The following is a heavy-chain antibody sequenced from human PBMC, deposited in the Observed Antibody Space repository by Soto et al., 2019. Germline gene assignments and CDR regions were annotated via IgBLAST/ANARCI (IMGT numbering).Heavy chain of an antibody. J-gene: IGHJ4*02. V-gene: IGHV3-30*18. D-gene: IGHD6-19*01. Sequence: GGSLRLSCAASGFTFSSYGMHWVRQAPGKGLEWVAVISYDGSDKYYADSVKGRFTISRDNSKNTLYLQMNSLRAEDTAVYYCAKDYRSRYSSGWYRGDQGYWGQGTLVTVSS. CDR2: ISYDGSDK. CDR3: AKDYRSRYSSGWYRGDQGY. CDR1: GFTFSSYG.